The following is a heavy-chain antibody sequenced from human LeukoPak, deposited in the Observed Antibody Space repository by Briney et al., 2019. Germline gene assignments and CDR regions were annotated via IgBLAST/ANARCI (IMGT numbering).Heavy chain of an antibody. D-gene: IGHD3/OR15-3a*01. V-gene: IGHV1-2*02. J-gene: IGHJ4*02. CDR1: GYTFTGYY. Sequence: GASVKVSCKASGYTFTGYYMHWVRQAPGQGLEWMGWINPNSGGTNYAQKFQGRVTMTRDTSISTAYMELSRLRSGDTAVYYCARVNGGTGYYRFDYWGQGTLVTVSS. CDR2: INPNSGGT. CDR3: ARVNGGTGYYRFDY.